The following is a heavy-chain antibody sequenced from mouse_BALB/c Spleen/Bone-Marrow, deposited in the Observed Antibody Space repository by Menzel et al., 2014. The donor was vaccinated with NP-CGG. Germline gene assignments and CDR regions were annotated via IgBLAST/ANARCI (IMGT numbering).Heavy chain of an antibody. CDR2: ISSGGSYT. Sequence: EVQVVESGGGLVKPGGSLKLSCAASGFAFSSYDMSWVRQTPEKRLEWVATISSGGSYTYYPDSVKGRFTISRDNARNTLYLQMSSLRSEDTALYYCARPLTGAYFDYWGRGTTLTVSS. CDR1: GFAFSSYD. V-gene: IGHV5-9*02. CDR3: ARPLTGAYFDY. J-gene: IGHJ2*01. D-gene: IGHD4-1*01.